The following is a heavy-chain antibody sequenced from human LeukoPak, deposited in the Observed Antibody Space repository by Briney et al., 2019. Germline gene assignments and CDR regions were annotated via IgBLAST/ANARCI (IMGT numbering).Heavy chain of an antibody. V-gene: IGHV3-30*18. CDR2: ISYDGSNK. Sequence: GGSLRLSCAASGFTFSSYGMHWVRQAPGKGLEWVAVISYDGSNKYYADSVKGRFTISRDNSKNTLYLQMNSLRAEDTAVYYCAKTRSRVRGVIITSGFDYWGQGTLVTVSS. D-gene: IGHD3-10*01. CDR1: GFTFSSYG. CDR3: AKTRSRVRGVIITSGFDY. J-gene: IGHJ4*02.